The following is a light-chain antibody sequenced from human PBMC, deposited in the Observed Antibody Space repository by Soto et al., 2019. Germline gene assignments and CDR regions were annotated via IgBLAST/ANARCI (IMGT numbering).Light chain of an antibody. J-gene: IGKJ1*01. CDR2: GAS. CDR1: QSVVSK. V-gene: IGKV3-15*01. Sequence: EIVMTQSPASLSVSPGERATLSCRASQSVVSKLAWYQQKPGQAPRLLIYGASTRATGIPARFSASGSGTDFTLTISRLEPEDFAVYYCQQYGSSPRTFGQGTKVDI. CDR3: QQYGSSPRT.